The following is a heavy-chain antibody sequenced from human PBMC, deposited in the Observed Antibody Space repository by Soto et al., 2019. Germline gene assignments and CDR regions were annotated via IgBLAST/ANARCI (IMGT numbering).Heavy chain of an antibody. CDR3: ARVYCSGGSCYGIDY. Sequence: ASVKVSCKASGYTFTSNYVHWVRQAPGQGLEWMGIINPGGGTSYAQKFQGRVTMTRDTSTSTVYMELSILRSEDTAVYYCARVYCSGGSCYGIDYWGQGTLVTVSS. CDR1: GYTFTSNY. D-gene: IGHD2-15*01. J-gene: IGHJ4*02. V-gene: IGHV1-46*01. CDR2: INPGGGT.